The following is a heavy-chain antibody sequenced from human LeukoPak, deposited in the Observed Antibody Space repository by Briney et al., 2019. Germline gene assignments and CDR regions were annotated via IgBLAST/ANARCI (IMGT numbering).Heavy chain of an antibody. J-gene: IGHJ5*02. Sequence: SETLSLTCTVSGGSISSHYWSWIRQPPGKGLEWIGYIYYSGSTNYNPSLKSRVTISVDTSKNQFSLKLSSVTAADTAVYYCARAMGPGRSPYYYDSSGSFNWFDPWGQGTLVTVSS. V-gene: IGHV4-59*11. D-gene: IGHD3-22*01. CDR3: ARAMGPGRSPYYYDSSGSFNWFDP. CDR1: GGSISSHY. CDR2: IYYSGST.